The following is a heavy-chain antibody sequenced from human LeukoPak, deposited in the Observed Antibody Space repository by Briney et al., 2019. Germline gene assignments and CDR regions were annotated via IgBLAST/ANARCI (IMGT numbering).Heavy chain of an antibody. CDR2: IDWDEDK. CDR3: ARMASQGYFDY. CDR1: GFSLSTSGMR. Sequence: SGPTLVNPTQTLTLTCIFSGFSLSTSGMRASWIRQPPGKALEWLAHIDWDEDKFYSTSLKTRLTISKDTSKNQVVLTMTNMDPVDTATYYCARMASQGYFDYWGQGTLVTVSS. J-gene: IGHJ4*02. V-gene: IGHV2-70*04.